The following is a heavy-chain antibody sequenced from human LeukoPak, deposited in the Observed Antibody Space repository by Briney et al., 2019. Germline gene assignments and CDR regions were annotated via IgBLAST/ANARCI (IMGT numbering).Heavy chain of an antibody. V-gene: IGHV3-66*01. D-gene: IGHD6-6*01. Sequence: PGGSLRLSCAASGFTVSSNYMSWVRQAPGKGLEWVSVIYSGGSTYYADSVKGRFTISRDNSKNTLYLQMNSLRAEDTAVYYCAKDFFRIRAARPDLAAWGQGTLVTVSS. CDR2: IYSGGST. J-gene: IGHJ5*02. CDR3: AKDFFRIRAARPDLAA. CDR1: GFTVSSNY.